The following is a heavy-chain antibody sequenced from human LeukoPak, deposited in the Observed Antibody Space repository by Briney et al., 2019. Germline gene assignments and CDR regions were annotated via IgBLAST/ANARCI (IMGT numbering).Heavy chain of an antibody. CDR2: IAYDGSNK. V-gene: IGHV3-30*04. Sequence: GGSLRLSCAASGYTLSSYAMHWVRQAPGKGLECVAVIAYDGSNKYYADSVKGRFTISRDNSKNTLYLQMNSLRAEDTDVYYCASMVTYYYDSSGIGLTYWGQGTLVTVSS. CDR3: ASMVTYYYDSSGIGLTY. CDR1: GYTLSSYA. J-gene: IGHJ4*02. D-gene: IGHD3-22*01.